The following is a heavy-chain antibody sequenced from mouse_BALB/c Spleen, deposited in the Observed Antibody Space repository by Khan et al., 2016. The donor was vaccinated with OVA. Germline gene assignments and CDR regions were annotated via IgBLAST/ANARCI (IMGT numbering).Heavy chain of an antibody. CDR3: SRAVTNTTVVGTDFDY. J-gene: IGHJ2*01. Sequence: EVQLQESGPGLVKPSQSLSLTCTVTGYSITSDYAWNWIRQFPGNKLEWMGYISSSGRTSYNPSLKSRISITRDTSNNQFFLQLHSVTSEDTATYYCSRAVTNTTVVGTDFDYWGQGTTLTVSS. V-gene: IGHV3-2*02. CDR1: GYSITSDYA. CDR2: ISSSGRT. D-gene: IGHD1-1*01.